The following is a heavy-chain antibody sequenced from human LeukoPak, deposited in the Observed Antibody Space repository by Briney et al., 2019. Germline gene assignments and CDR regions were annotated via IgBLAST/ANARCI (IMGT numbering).Heavy chain of an antibody. V-gene: IGHV1-69*05. Sequence: ASVKVSCKASGGTFSSYAISWVRQAPGQGLEWMGGIIPIFGTANYAQKFQGRVTITTDESTSTAYMELSSLRSEDTAVYYCARSSDPSVAGHAFDIWGQGTMVTVSS. D-gene: IGHD6-19*01. CDR3: ARSSDPSVAGHAFDI. CDR1: GGTFSSYA. CDR2: IIPIFGTA. J-gene: IGHJ3*02.